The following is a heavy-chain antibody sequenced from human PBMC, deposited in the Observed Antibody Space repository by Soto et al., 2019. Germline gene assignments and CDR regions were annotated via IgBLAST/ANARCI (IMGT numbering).Heavy chain of an antibody. CDR2: ITHTGINA. Sequence: PGGSLRLSCTASGFSFSDYSFNWVRQAPGKGLEWVSSITHTGINAYYADSVKGRFTISKDSADNSLILQMTSLRAEDTAVYHCARARGNDWYSDYWGQGTLVTVSS. J-gene: IGHJ4*02. D-gene: IGHD2-21*02. CDR1: GFSFSDYS. CDR3: ARARGNDWYSDY. V-gene: IGHV3-21*01.